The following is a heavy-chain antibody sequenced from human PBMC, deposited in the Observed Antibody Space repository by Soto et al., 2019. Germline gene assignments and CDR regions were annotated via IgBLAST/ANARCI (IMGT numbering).Heavy chain of an antibody. D-gene: IGHD3-3*01. J-gene: IGHJ5*02. CDR3: ARAPETIYNWFDP. CDR2: ISSSSSYI. V-gene: IGHV3-21*01. CDR1: GFTFSSYS. Sequence: PGGSLRLSCAASGFTFSSYSMNWVRQAPGKGLEWVSSISSSSSYIYYADSVKGRFTISRDNAKNSLYLQMNSLRAEDTAVYYCARAPETIYNWFDPWGQGNLVNVSS.